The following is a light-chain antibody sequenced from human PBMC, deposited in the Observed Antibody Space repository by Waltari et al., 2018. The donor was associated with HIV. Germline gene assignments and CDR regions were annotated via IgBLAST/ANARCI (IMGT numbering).Light chain of an antibody. Sequence: EIVLTQSTATLSLSPGERAPLSCRASPSVSSYLAWYQQKPGQAPRLLIYDASNRATGIPARFSGSGSGTDFTLTISSLEPEDFAVYYCQQRSNWPPRFTFGPGTKVDI. CDR1: PSVSSY. V-gene: IGKV3-11*01. CDR2: DAS. CDR3: QQRSNWPPRFT. J-gene: IGKJ3*01.